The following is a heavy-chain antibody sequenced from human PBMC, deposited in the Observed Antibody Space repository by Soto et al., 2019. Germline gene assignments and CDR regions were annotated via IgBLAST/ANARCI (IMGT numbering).Heavy chain of an antibody. D-gene: IGHD1-7*01. J-gene: IGHJ6*02. Sequence: GGSMRLSCAASGFTVSSNYMSWVRQAPGKGLEWVSVIYSGGSTYYADSVKGRFTISRDNSKNTLYLQMNSLRAEDTAVYYCAKDLELQYYYYGMDVWGQGTTVTVS. CDR3: AKDLELQYYYYGMDV. V-gene: IGHV3-53*05. CDR2: IYSGGST. CDR1: GFTVSSNY.